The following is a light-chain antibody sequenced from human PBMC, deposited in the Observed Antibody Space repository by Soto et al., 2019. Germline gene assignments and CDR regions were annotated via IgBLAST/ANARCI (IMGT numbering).Light chain of an antibody. V-gene: IGKV3-15*01. Sequence: EIVMTQSPATVSVSPGERATLSCRASQSVSDKLAWYQQKPGQAPRLLIYHASARATSIPARFSGSGSSAEFTLNISGLQSEDFAVYYCQQYNNWPPWTFGQGTKVEIK. J-gene: IGKJ1*01. CDR3: QQYNNWPPWT. CDR2: HAS. CDR1: QSVSDK.